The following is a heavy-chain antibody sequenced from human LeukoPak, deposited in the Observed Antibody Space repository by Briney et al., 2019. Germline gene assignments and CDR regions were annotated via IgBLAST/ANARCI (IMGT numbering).Heavy chain of an antibody. V-gene: IGHV4-59*01. Sequence: SETLSLTCTVSGGSISSYYWSWIRQPPGKGLEWIGYIYYSGSTNYNPSLKSRVTISVDTSKNQFSLKLSSVTAADTAVYYCARTLLWFGGPLYYFDYWGQGTLVTVSS. D-gene: IGHD3-10*01. CDR2: IYYSGST. CDR1: GGSISSYY. J-gene: IGHJ4*02. CDR3: ARTLLWFGGPLYYFDY.